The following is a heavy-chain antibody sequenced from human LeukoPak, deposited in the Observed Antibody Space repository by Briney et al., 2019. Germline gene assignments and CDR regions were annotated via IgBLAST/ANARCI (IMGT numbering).Heavy chain of an antibody. CDR2: IIPILGIA. V-gene: IGHV1-69*04. D-gene: IGHD3-22*01. J-gene: IGHJ4*02. CDR1: GGTFSSYA. CDR3: AGSSGYYYDHDY. Sequence: EASVKVSCKASGGTFSSYAISWVRQAPGQGLEWMGRIIPILGIANYAQKFQGRVTITADKPTSTAYMELSSLRSEDTAVYYCAGSSGYYYDHDYWGQGALVTVSS.